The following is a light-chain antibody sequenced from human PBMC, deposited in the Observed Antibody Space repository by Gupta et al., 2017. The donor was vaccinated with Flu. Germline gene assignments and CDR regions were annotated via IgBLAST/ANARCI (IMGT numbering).Light chain of an antibody. CDR1: QSISNK. Sequence: PATLSVSPGERAALSCRASQSISNKLVWYQQKPGQAPRCLIYGASTRATGIPARFSGSGSGTEFTLTISNLQSEDFAVYYCQQYNNWFKTFGQGTRVEVK. CDR2: GAS. CDR3: QQYNNWFKT. V-gene: IGKV3-15*01. J-gene: IGKJ2*01.